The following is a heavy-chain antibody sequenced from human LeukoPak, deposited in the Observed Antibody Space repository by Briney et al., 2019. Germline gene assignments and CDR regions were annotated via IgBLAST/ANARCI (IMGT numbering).Heavy chain of an antibody. V-gene: IGHV1-18*01. CDR2: ISAYNGNT. D-gene: IGHD5-12*01. CDR3: ARDRANSGYERWDYYYYMDV. Sequence: ASVKVSCKASGYTFTSYGISWVRQAPGQGLEWMGWISAYNGNTNYAQKLQGRVTMTTDTSTSTAYMELRSPRSDDTAVYYCARDRANSGYERWDYYYYMDVWGKGTTVTVSS. CDR1: GYTFTSYG. J-gene: IGHJ6*03.